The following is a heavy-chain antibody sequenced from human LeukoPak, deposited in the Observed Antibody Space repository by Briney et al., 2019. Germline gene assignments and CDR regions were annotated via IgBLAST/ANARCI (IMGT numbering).Heavy chain of an antibody. CDR1: GGSISSYY. CDR2: IYYSGST. J-gene: IGHJ5*02. Sequence: SETLSLTCTVSGGSISSYYWSWIRQPPGKGLEWIGYIYYSGSTNYNPSLKSRVTISVDTSKNQISLKLSSVTAADTAVYYCARLGYCSSTSCYADWFDPWGQGTLVTVSS. V-gene: IGHV4-59*08. D-gene: IGHD2-2*01. CDR3: ARLGYCSSTSCYADWFDP.